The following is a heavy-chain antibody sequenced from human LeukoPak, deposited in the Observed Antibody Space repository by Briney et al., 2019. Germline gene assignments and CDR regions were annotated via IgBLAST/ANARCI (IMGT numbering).Heavy chain of an antibody. V-gene: IGHV3-66*01. J-gene: IGHJ4*02. Sequence: GGSLRLSCAASGFTLNDYYMSWVRQAPGKGLEWVSLIHSGGTIYYTDSVKGRFTISRDNSKNTLYLQMNSLTIEDTAVYYCAFGRYPFDYWGQGTLVTVSS. CDR3: AFGRYPFDY. CDR1: GFTLNDYY. CDR2: IHSGGTI. D-gene: IGHD3-16*02.